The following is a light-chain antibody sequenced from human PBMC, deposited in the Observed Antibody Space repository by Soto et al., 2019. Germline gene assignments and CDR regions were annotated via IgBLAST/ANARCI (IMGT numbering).Light chain of an antibody. CDR1: QSISSW. CDR3: QQYNRLYT. Sequence: IQMTQSPSTLSASVGDRVTITCRARQSISSWLAWYQQKPGKAPKVLIYKASSLESGVPSRFSGSGSGTEFTLTISSLQPDDFATYYCQQYNRLYTFGQGTKLE. CDR2: KAS. V-gene: IGKV1-5*03. J-gene: IGKJ2*01.